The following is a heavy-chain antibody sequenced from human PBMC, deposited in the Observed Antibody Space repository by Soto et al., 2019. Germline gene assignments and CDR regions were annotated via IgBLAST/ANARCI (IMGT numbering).Heavy chain of an antibody. V-gene: IGHV3-30*18. D-gene: IGHD6-13*01. J-gene: IGHJ4*02. CDR1: GFTFSSYG. CDR3: AKPGKHQLPPFAY. CDR2: ISYDGSNK. Sequence: QVQLVESGGGVVQPGRSLRLSCAASGFTFSSYGMHWVRQAPGKGLEWVAVISYDGSNKYYADSVKGRFTISRDNSKNTLYLQMNSRRAEDTAVYYGAKPGKHQLPPFAYWGQGTLVTVSA.